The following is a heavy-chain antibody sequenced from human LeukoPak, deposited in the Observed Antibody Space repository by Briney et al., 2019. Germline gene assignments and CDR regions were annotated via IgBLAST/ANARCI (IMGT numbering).Heavy chain of an antibody. CDR1: GGSISSSSYY. D-gene: IGHD6-6*01. CDR3: ARHGPESSSYDY. J-gene: IGHJ4*02. V-gene: IGHV4-39*01. CDR2: IYYSGST. Sequence: SXTLPLTCTVSGGSISSSSYYWGWIRQPPGKGLEWIGSIYYSGSTYYNPSLKSRVTITVNTSKNQFSLKLSSVTAADTAVYYCARHGPESSSYDYWGQGTLVTVSS.